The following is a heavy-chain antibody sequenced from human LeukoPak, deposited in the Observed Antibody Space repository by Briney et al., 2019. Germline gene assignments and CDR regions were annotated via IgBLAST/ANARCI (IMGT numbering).Heavy chain of an antibody. J-gene: IGHJ4*02. D-gene: IGHD3-22*01. V-gene: IGHV4-59*01. CDR1: GASISSYY. CDR3: ARENPSGYYNRPIDY. CDR2: TYYSGSI. Sequence: SETLSLTCTVSGASISSYYWSWIRQPPGKGLEWIGDTYYSGSIKYNPSLKSRVTMSVDTSKNQFSLKLSSVTAADTAIYYCARENPSGYYNRPIDYWGQGTLVTVSS.